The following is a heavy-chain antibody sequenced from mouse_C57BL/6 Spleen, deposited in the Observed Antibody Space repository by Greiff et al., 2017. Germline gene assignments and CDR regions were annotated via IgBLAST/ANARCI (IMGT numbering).Heavy chain of an antibody. CDR3: ARSMVTTSGLAY. CDR2: IHPNSGST. D-gene: IGHD2-2*01. J-gene: IGHJ3*01. V-gene: IGHV1-64*01. CDR1: GYTFTSYW. Sequence: QVQLQQPGAELVKPGASVKLSCKASGYTFTSYWMHWVKQRPGQGLEWIGMIHPNSGSTNYNEKFKSKATLTVDKSSSTAYMQLSSLTSEDSAVYYCARSMVTTSGLAYWGQGTLVTVSA.